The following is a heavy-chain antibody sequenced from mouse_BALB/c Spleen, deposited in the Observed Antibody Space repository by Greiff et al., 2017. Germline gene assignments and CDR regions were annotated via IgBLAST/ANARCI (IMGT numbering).Heavy chain of an antibody. J-gene: IGHJ4*01. Sequence: QVQLQQSGAELARPGASVTLSCTASGYTFTDYYINWVKQRTGQGLEWIGEIYPGSGNTYYNEKFKGKATLTADKSSSTAYMQLSSLTSEDSAVYFCARSTMITTRDYYAMDYWGQGTSVTVSS. CDR2: IYPGSGNT. CDR3: ARSTMITTRDYYAMDY. D-gene: IGHD2-4*01. CDR1: GYTFTDYY. V-gene: IGHV1-77*01.